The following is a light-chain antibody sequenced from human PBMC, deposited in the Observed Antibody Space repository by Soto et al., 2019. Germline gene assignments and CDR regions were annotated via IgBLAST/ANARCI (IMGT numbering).Light chain of an antibody. CDR2: AAS. CDR3: QQYGSVVPWT. V-gene: IGKV3-20*01. Sequence: EVVLTQSPGTVSLSPGERATLSCRASQSVTSNSLAWYQQTPGQAPRLLIYAASSRATGIPDRFSGSGSGTDFTLSISRLEPEDFAVYYCQQYGSVVPWTFGQGTKVVIK. CDR1: QSVTSNS. J-gene: IGKJ1*01.